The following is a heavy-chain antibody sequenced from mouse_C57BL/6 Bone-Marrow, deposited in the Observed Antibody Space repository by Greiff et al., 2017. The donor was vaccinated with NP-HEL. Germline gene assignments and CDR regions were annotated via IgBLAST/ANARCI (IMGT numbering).Heavy chain of an antibody. J-gene: IGHJ1*03. CDR1: GFNIKDDY. CDR3: TTGTTKYFDV. V-gene: IGHV14-4*01. CDR2: IDPENGDT. D-gene: IGHD1-1*01. Sequence: EVKVEESGAELVRPGASVKLSCTASGFNIKDDYMHWVKQRPEQGLEWIGWIDPENGDTEYASKFQGKATITADTSSNTAYLQLSSLTSEDTAVYYCTTGTTKYFDVWGTGTTVTVSS.